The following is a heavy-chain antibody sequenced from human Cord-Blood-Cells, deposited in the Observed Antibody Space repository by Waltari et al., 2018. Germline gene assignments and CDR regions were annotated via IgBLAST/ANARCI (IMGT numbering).Heavy chain of an antibody. D-gene: IGHD3-10*01. CDR1: GFTFSSYA. CDR2: ISGSGGRT. Sequence: EVQLLESGGGLVQPGGSLRLSCAASGFTFSSYAMSWVRQAPGKGLEWVSAISGSGGRTYYADAVKGRFTISRDNSKNTLYLQMNSLRAEDTAVYYCAKGAYRGSYYKVDYWGQGTLVTVSS. CDR3: AKGAYRGSYYKVDY. V-gene: IGHV3-23*01. J-gene: IGHJ4*02.